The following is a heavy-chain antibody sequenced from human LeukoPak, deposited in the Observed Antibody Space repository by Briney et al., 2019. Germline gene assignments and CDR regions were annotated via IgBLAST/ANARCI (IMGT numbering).Heavy chain of an antibody. Sequence: PGGSLRLSCAASGFTFSSYAMSWVRQAPGKGLEWVSAFSGSGGSTYYADSVKGRFTISRDNSKNTLYLQMNSLRAEDTAVYYCAKGRCSSTSCANWFDPWGQGTLVTASS. CDR1: GFTFSSYA. V-gene: IGHV3-23*01. J-gene: IGHJ5*02. CDR3: AKGRCSSTSCANWFDP. D-gene: IGHD2-2*01. CDR2: FSGSGGST.